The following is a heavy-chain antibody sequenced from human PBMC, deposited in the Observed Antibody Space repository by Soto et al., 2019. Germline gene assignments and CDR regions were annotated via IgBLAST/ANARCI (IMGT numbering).Heavy chain of an antibody. CDR2: MFYSGLT. D-gene: IGHD2-15*01. CDR1: GYSVTSSDYY. CDR3: APLSVSLSGPYGIHV. Sequence: SETLSLTCSVSGYSVTSSDYYWAWIRQPPGKGLEWIGSMFYSGLTYYNPSLKSRVTLSVDTSKNQFSVRLNSVTAADTAVYYCAPLSVSLSGPYGIHVWGQGTTVPST. J-gene: IGHJ6*02. V-gene: IGHV4-39*01.